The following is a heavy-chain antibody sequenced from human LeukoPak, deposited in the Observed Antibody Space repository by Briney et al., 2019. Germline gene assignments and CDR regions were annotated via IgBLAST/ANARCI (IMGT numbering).Heavy chain of an antibody. J-gene: IGHJ3*02. CDR1: GYTFTSYD. CDR2: MNPNSGNT. Sequence: ASVTVSCKASGYTFTSYDINWVRQAPGQGLEWMGWMNPNSGNTGYAQKFQGRVTMTRNTSISTAYMELSSLRSEDTAVYYCARAPHQPGDAFDIWGQGTMVTVSS. D-gene: IGHD2-2*01. V-gene: IGHV1-8*01. CDR3: ARAPHQPGDAFDI.